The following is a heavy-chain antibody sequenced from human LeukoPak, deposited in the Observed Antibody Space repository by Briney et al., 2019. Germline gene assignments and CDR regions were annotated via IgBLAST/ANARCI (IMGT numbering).Heavy chain of an antibody. CDR2: MNPNSGNT. CDR3: ARGPYYDILTGYYYPADY. Sequence: ASVKVSCKASGYTFTSYDINWVRQATGQGLEWMGWMNPNSGNTGYAQKFQGRVTMTRDTSISTAYMELSSLRSEDTAVYYCARGPYYDILTGYYYPADYWGQGTLVTVSS. D-gene: IGHD3-9*01. J-gene: IGHJ4*02. V-gene: IGHV1-8*01. CDR1: GYTFTSYD.